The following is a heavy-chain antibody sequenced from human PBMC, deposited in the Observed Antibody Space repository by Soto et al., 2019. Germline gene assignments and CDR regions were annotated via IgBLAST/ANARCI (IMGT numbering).Heavy chain of an antibody. V-gene: IGHV4-59*08. CDR3: ARHLCSSTSCYLLLH. CDR1: DGSISSYY. D-gene: IGHD2-2*01. CDR2: IYYSGST. Sequence: QVQLQESGPGLVKPSETLSLTCTVSDGSISSYYWSWIRKPPGKGLEWIGYIYYSGSTNYNPSLKSRVTISVDTSKNQFSLKLSSVTAADTAVYYCARHLCSSTSCYLLLHWGQGTLVTVSS. J-gene: IGHJ1*01.